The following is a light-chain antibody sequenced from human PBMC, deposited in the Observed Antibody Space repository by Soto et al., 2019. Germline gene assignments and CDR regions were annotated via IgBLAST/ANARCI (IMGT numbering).Light chain of an antibody. V-gene: IGLV2-23*01. CDR2: EGR. CDR1: NSGVVNYEY. J-gene: IGLJ1*01. Sequence: QSVLGQPASVSGSPGQSITISCTGINSGVVNYEYVSWYQQFPDKAPKLIIYEGRGRPSGVSDRFSGSKSDNAASLTISALQTEDEAEYFCLSYGKVFGTGTKVTVL. CDR3: LSYGKV.